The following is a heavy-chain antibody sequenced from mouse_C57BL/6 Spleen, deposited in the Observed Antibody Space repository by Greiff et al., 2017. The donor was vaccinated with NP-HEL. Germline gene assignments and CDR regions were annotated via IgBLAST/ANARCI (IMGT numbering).Heavy chain of an antibody. CDR3: ARPSWDYYAMDY. CDR1: GYTFTDYN. V-gene: IGHV1-18*01. J-gene: IGHJ4*01. Sequence: EVKLQESGPELVKPGASVKIPCKASGYTFTDYNMDWVKQSHGKSLEWIGDINPNNGGTIYNQKFKGKATLTVDKSSSTAYMELRSLTSEDTAVYYCARPSWDYYAMDYWGQGTSVTVSS. CDR2: INPNNGGT.